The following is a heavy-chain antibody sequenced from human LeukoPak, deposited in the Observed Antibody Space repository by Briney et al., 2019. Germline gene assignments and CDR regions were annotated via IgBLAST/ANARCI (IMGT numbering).Heavy chain of an antibody. Sequence: WETLSLTCSVSGGSSSSYYWSWIRQPPGRGLEWIGYIYYSGSTNYNASLKSRVTILVDTCKNQLSLKLSSVTATDTAVYYCARHRAYSSSSAFDIWGQGTMVTVSS. D-gene: IGHD6-6*01. J-gene: IGHJ3*02. V-gene: IGHV4-59*08. CDR1: GGSSSSYY. CDR3: ARHRAYSSSSAFDI. CDR2: IYYSGST.